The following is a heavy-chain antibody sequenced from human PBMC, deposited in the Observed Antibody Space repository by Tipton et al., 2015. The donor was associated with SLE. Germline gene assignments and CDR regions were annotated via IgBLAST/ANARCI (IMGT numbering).Heavy chain of an antibody. J-gene: IGHJ4*02. V-gene: IGHV4-59*01. CDR3: ARGDISVAIYDF. CDR1: GASTREYY. Sequence: LRLSCTVSGASTREYYWSWIRQPPGKGLEWIGSIYSGGTASYSPSLTSRVTISVATSKNQFSLTLRSVTAADTAVYYCARGDISVAIYDFWGPGSLVTVSS. D-gene: IGHD6-19*01. CDR2: IYSGGTA.